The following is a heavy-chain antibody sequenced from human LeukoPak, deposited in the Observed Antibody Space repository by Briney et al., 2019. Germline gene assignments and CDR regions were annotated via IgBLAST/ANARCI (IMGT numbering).Heavy chain of an antibody. J-gene: IGHJ4*02. Sequence: PSETLSLTCAVYGDFFSGYYWSWIRQPPGKGLEWIGYVYYSGSTEYNPSLRSRVTISLEMSKHQFSLNLTSVTAADTAVYYCASNTGTVFDYWGQGALVTVSS. CDR3: ASNTGTVFDY. CDR2: VYYSGST. CDR1: GDFFSGYY. V-gene: IGHV4-59*01. D-gene: IGHD7-27*01.